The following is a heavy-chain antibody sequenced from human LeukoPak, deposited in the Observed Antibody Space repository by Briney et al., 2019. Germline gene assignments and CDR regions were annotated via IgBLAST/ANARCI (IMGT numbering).Heavy chain of an antibody. CDR2: INHSGST. J-gene: IGHJ2*01. V-gene: IGHV4-34*01. Sequence: PSETLSLTCAVYGGSFSGYYWSWIRQPPGKGLEWIGEINHSGSTNYNPSLKSRVTISVDTSKNQFSLKLSSVTAADTAVYYCARTPGSGVGYFDLWGRGTLVTVSS. CDR3: ARTPGSGVGYFDL. D-gene: IGHD2-15*01. CDR1: GGSFSGYY.